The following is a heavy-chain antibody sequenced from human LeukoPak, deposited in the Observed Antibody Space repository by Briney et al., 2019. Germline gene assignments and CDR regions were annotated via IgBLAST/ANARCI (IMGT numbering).Heavy chain of an antibody. D-gene: IGHD3-16*02. Sequence: PGGSLRLSCAASGSTFSSYWMSWVRQAPGKGLEWVANIKQDGSEKYYVDSVKGRFTISRDNAKNSLYLQMNSLRAEDTAVYYCARDVNYDYVWGSYRLNYFDYWGQGTLVTVSS. J-gene: IGHJ4*02. CDR3: ARDVNYDYVWGSYRLNYFDY. CDR2: IKQDGSEK. V-gene: IGHV3-7*01. CDR1: GSTFSSYW.